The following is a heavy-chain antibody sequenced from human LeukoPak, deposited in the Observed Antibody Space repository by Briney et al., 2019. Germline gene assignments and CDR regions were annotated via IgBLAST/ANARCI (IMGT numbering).Heavy chain of an antibody. D-gene: IGHD6-13*01. CDR3: ARDVAAAGVDP. CDR1: GYTFTTSG. Sequence: ASVRVSCKAPGYTFTTSGTSWVRQAPGQGLEWMGWISGYNGNTDYAQKFQGRVTMTTDISTSTAYMELRSLRSDDTAVYYCARDVAAAGVDPWGQGTLVIVSS. J-gene: IGHJ5*02. CDR2: ISGYNGNT. V-gene: IGHV1-18*01.